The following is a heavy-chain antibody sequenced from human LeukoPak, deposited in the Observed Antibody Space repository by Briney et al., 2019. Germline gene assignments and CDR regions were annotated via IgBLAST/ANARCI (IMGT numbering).Heavy chain of an antibody. J-gene: IGHJ4*02. CDR2: ITPNSGGT. D-gene: IGHD3-9*01. V-gene: IGHV1-2*02. CDR1: GYTFTGYY. CDR3: ARDYGYFDWSTLFPLDY. Sequence: ASVKVSCKASGYTFTGYYMHWVRQAPGQGPEWMGWITPNSGGTNYAQKFQGRVTMTSDTSISTAYLELSRLRSDDTAVYYCARDYGYFDWSTLFPLDYWGQGALVTVSS.